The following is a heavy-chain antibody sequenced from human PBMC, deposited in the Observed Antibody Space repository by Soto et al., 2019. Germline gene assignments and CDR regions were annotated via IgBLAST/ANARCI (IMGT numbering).Heavy chain of an antibody. Sequence: SETLSLTCAVSGGSISSGGYSWSWIRQPPGKGLEWIGYIYHSGSTYYNPSLKSRVTISVDRSKNQFSLKLSSVTAADTAVYYCARTTSDYYDSSGPPARWLAPWGQGTLVTVSS. V-gene: IGHV4-30-2*01. D-gene: IGHD3-22*01. CDR2: IYHSGST. CDR3: ARTTSDYYDSSGPPARWLAP. J-gene: IGHJ5*02. CDR1: GGSISSGGYS.